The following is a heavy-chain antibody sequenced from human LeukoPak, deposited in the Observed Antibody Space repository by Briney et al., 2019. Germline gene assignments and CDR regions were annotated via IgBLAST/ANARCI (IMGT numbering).Heavy chain of an antibody. Sequence: SETLSLTCTVSGGSISSYYWSWLRQPPGKGLEWIGYIYYSGSTNYNPSLKSRVTISVDTSKNQFSLKLSSVTAADTAVYYCARDQLWFSRAFDIWGQGTMVTVSS. V-gene: IGHV4-59*12. CDR3: ARDQLWFSRAFDI. J-gene: IGHJ3*02. CDR2: IYYSGST. D-gene: IGHD5-18*01. CDR1: GGSISSYY.